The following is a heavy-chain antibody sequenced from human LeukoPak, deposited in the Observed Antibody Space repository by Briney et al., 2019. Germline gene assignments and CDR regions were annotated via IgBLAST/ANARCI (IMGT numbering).Heavy chain of an antibody. CDR2: ISYDGSNK. V-gene: IGHV3-30*18. J-gene: IGHJ4*02. CDR3: AKEAYFDY. Sequence: GGSLRLSCAASGFTFSSYGMHWVRQAPGKGLEWVAVISYDGSNKYYADSVKGRFTISSDNSKNTLYLQMNSLRAEDTAVYYCAKEAYFDYWGQGTLVTVSS. CDR1: GFTFSSYG.